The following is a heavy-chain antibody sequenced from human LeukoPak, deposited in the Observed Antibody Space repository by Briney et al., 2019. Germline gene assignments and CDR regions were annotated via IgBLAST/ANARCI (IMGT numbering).Heavy chain of an antibody. V-gene: IGHV3-48*02. CDR2: ITSSSSNI. J-gene: IGHJ4*02. Sequence: GGSLRLSCAASGFTFSSYSMNWVRQAPGKALEWLSYITSSSSNIYYADSVKGRFTISRDNAKNSLYLQMNSLRDEDTALYYCVRSKTYFFEYWGQGALVTVSS. CDR1: GFTFSSYS. D-gene: IGHD1-26*01. CDR3: VRSKTYFFEY.